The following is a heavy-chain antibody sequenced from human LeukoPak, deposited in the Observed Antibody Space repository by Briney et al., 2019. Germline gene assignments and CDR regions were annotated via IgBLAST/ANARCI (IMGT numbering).Heavy chain of an antibody. D-gene: IGHD5-18*01. CDR3: AKPHTISTWIQLWSVFDY. CDR2: ISGSGGST. Sequence: GGSLRLSCAASGFTFSSYAMSWVRQAPGKGLEWVSAISGSGGSTYYADSVKGRFTISRDNSKNTLYLQMNSLRAEDTAVYYCAKPHTISTWIQLWSVFDYWGQGTLVTVSS. V-gene: IGHV3-23*01. J-gene: IGHJ4*02. CDR1: GFTFSSYA.